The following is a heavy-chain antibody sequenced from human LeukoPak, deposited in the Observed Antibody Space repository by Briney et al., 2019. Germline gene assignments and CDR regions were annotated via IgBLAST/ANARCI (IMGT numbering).Heavy chain of an antibody. CDR2: INPHSDGT. CDR1: GYTFTNYY. D-gene: IGHD2-2*01. Sequence: ASVKVSCKASGYTFTNYYIHWVRQAPGQGLEWMGWINPHSDGTNYAQRFQGRVTMTRDTSISTAYMELSRLRSDDTAVYYCARDGPRSSTSCQNFDSWGQGALVTVSS. V-gene: IGHV1-2*02. CDR3: ARDGPRSSTSCQNFDS. J-gene: IGHJ4*02.